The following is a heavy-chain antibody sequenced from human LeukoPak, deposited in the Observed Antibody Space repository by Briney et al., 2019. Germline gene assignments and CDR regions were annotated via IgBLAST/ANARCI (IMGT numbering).Heavy chain of an antibody. CDR3: ARDSGYSGYDSLYYFDY. D-gene: IGHD5-12*01. V-gene: IGHV1-18*04. CDR1: GYTFTGYY. J-gene: IGHJ4*02. Sequence: VASVKVSCKASGYTFTGYYMHWVRQAPGQGLEWMGWISAYNGNTNYAQKLQGRVTMTTDTSTSTAYMELRSLRSDDTAVYYCARDSGYSGYDSLYYFDYWGQGTLVTVSS. CDR2: ISAYNGNT.